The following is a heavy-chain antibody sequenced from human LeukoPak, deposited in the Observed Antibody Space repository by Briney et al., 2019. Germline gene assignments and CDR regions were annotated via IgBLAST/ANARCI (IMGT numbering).Heavy chain of an antibody. CDR1: GFTFSGYG. D-gene: IGHD1-1*01. CDR3: AKDSNYWSFDY. V-gene: IGHV3-30*02. Sequence: GGSLRLSCAASGFTFSGYGMHWVRQAPGKGLEWVAHIRYYGTTMYYADSVKGRFTISRDTSTYTLFLRMNDLRPEDTAVYFCAKDSNYWSFDYWGQGTLVTVSS. CDR2: IRYYGTTM. J-gene: IGHJ4*02.